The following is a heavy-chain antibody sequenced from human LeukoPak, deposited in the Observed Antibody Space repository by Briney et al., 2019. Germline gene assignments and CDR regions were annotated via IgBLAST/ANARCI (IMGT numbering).Heavy chain of an antibody. CDR3: AREGPLYGTSSFDY. D-gene: IGHD6-13*01. V-gene: IGHV4-34*09. J-gene: IGHJ4*02. CDR2: TYHTGST. CDR1: GGSFSGYY. Sequence: PSETLSLTCAVYGGSFSGYYWSWIRQPPGRGLEWIGYTYHTGSTFYNPSLKSRVTISVETSKNLISLKLESVTAADTAVYYCAREGPLYGTSSFDYWGQGALVTVSS.